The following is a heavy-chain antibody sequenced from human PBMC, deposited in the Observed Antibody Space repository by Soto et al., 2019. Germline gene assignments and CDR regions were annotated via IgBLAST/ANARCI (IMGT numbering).Heavy chain of an antibody. CDR2: IYYSGST. V-gene: IGHV4-30-4*01. CDR3: ARGRATVTIIGSWWFDP. CDR1: GGSISSGDYY. Sequence: QVQLQESGPGLVKPSQTLSLTCTVSGGSISSGDYYWSWIRQPPGKGLEWIGYIYYSGSTYYNPSLTSRVTISVDTSKNQFSLKLSSVTAADAAVYYCARGRATVTIIGSWWFDPWGQGTLVTVSS. D-gene: IGHD4-17*01. J-gene: IGHJ5*02.